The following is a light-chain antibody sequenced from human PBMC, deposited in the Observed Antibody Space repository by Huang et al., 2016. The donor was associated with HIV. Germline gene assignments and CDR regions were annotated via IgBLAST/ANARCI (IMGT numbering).Light chain of an antibody. J-gene: IGKJ5*01. V-gene: IGKV4-1*01. CDR1: QSLLYRSNNKNC. CDR2: WAS. Sequence: DIVMTQSPDSLAVSLGERATINCKSSQSLLYRSNNKNCLAWYQQKPGQPPKLLIYWASTRESGVPDRFSGSGSGTDFTLTISSLQAEDVAVYHCQQFYSTPITFGQGTRLEIK. CDR3: QQFYSTPIT.